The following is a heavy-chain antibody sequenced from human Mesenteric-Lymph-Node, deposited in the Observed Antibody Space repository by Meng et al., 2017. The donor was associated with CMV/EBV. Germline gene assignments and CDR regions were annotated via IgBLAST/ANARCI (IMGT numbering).Heavy chain of an antibody. Sequence: LSCAASGFTFSSYWMHWVRQAPGKGLVWVSRINGDGSSTSYADSVKGRFTISRDNAKNTLYLQMNSLKTEDTAVYYCTTDPDDGGDYWGQGTLVTVSS. J-gene: IGHJ4*02. CDR1: GFTFSSYW. CDR3: TTDPDDGGDY. CDR2: INGDGSST. V-gene: IGHV3-74*01. D-gene: IGHD1-1*01.